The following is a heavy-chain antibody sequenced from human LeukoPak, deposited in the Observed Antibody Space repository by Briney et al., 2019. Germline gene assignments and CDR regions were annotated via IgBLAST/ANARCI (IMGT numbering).Heavy chain of an antibody. D-gene: IGHD3-3*01. CDR1: GFTFSSYW. CDR3: ARDNRGSVSLRFLEWLSLGDYYMDV. CDR2: IKQDGSEK. Sequence: QPGGSLRLSCAASGFTFSSYWMSWVRQAPGKGLEWVANIKQDGSEKYYVDSVKGRFTISRDNAKNSLYLQMNSLRAEDTAVYYCARDNRGSVSLRFLEWLSLGDYYMDVWGKGTTVTVSS. J-gene: IGHJ6*03. V-gene: IGHV3-7*01.